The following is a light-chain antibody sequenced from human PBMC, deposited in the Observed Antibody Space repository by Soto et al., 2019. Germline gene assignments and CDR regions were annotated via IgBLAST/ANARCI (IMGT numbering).Light chain of an antibody. Sequence: QSALTQPASVSGSPGQSITISCTGTSSYVGGYNYVSWYQQHPGKAPKLMIYAVSNRPSGVSNRFSGSKSGNTASLTISGLQAEDEADYYCSSYTSSSLYVFGTGTKLTVL. CDR1: SSYVGGYNY. V-gene: IGLV2-14*01. J-gene: IGLJ1*01. CDR2: AVS. CDR3: SSYTSSSLYV.